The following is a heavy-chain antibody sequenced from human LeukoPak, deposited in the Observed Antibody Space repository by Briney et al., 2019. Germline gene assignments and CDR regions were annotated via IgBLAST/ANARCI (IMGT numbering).Heavy chain of an antibody. CDR2: ISSSSSYI. D-gene: IGHD3-3*01. CDR3: ARSLSKLRFLEWYPRQYYYYYMDV. CDR1: GCTFSSYS. J-gene: IGHJ6*03. Sequence: PGGSLRLSCAASGCTFSSYSMNWVRQAPGKGLELVSSISSSSSYIYYADLVKGRFTISRDNAKNSLYLQVNSLRAEDTAVYYCARSLSKLRFLEWYPRQYYYYYMDVWGKGTTVTVSS. V-gene: IGHV3-21*01.